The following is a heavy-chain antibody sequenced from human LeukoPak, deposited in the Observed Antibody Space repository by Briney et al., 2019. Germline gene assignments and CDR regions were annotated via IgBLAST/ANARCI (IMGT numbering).Heavy chain of an antibody. CDR1: GGSISSSNYY. CDR3: ARDYGYCSSTSCYYYYGMDV. D-gene: IGHD2-2*01. Sequence: SETLPLTCTVSGGSISSSNYYWGWIRQPPGKGLEWIGSIYYSGSTYYNPSFKSRVTISVDTSKNQFSLKLSSVTAADTAVYYCARDYGYCSSTSCYYYYGMDVWGQGTTVTVSS. V-gene: IGHV4-39*07. J-gene: IGHJ6*02. CDR2: IYYSGST.